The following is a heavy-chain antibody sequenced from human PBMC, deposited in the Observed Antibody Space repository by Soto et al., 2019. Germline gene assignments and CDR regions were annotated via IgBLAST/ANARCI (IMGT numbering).Heavy chain of an antibody. CDR1: GFTFSSYA. D-gene: IGHD6-19*01. J-gene: IGHJ6*02. V-gene: IGHV3-30*04. CDR3: AREQQWLVLDYYGMDV. CDR2: ISYDGSNK. Sequence: GGSLRLSCAASGFTFSSYAMHWVRQAPGKGLEWVAVISYDGSNKYYADSVKGRFTISRDNSKNTLYLQMNSLRAEDTAVYYCAREQQWLVLDYYGMDVWGQGTTVTVSS.